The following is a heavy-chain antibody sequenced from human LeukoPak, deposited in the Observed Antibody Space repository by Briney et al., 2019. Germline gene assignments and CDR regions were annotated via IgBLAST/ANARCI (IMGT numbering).Heavy chain of an antibody. CDR2: INHSGST. V-gene: IGHV4-34*01. J-gene: IGHJ6*02. Sequence: SETLSLTCAVYGGSFSGYYWSWIRQPPGKGLEWIGEINHSGSTNYNPSLKSRVTISVDRSKNQFSLKLSSVTAADTAVYYCARAKYGMDVWGQGTTVTVSS. CDR3: ARAKYGMDV. CDR1: GGSFSGYY.